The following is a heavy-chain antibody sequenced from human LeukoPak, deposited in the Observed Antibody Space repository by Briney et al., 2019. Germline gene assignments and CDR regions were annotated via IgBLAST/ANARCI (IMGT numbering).Heavy chain of an antibody. Sequence: SETLSLTCAVYGGSFSGYYWSWIRQPPGKGLEWIGEINHSGSTNYNPSLKSRVTISVDKSKNQFSLKLSSVTAADTAVYYCARVGVSGILGALDAFDIWGQGTMVTVSS. J-gene: IGHJ3*02. CDR3: ARVGVSGILGALDAFDI. CDR1: GGSFSGYY. CDR2: INHSGST. V-gene: IGHV4-34*01. D-gene: IGHD1-26*01.